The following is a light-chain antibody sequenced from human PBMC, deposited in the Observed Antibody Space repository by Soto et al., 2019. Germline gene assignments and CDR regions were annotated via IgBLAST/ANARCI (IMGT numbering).Light chain of an antibody. CDR3: QQYYSTSWT. CDR1: QSVLYSSNNKNY. CDR2: WAS. J-gene: IGKJ1*01. Sequence: DIVMTQSPDSLAVSLGERATINCKSSQSVLYSSNNKNYLAWYQQKPGQPPKLLIYWASTREYGVPDRFSGSLSRTDFTLTISSLQAEDVAVYHCQQYYSTSWTFGQGTKVEVK. V-gene: IGKV4-1*01.